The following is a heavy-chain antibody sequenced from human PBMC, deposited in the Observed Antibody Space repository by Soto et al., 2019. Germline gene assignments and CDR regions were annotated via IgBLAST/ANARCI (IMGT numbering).Heavy chain of an antibody. D-gene: IGHD3-9*01. J-gene: IGHJ4*02. CDR1: GYTFTSYG. CDR3: ARDVLRYFDWADVFDY. V-gene: IGHV1-18*01. Sequence: ASVKVSCKASGYTFTSYGISWVRQAPGQGLEWMGWISAYNGNTNYAQKLQGRVTMTTDTSTSTAYMELRSLRSDDTAVYYCARDVLRYFDWADVFDYWGQGTLVTSPQ. CDR2: ISAYNGNT.